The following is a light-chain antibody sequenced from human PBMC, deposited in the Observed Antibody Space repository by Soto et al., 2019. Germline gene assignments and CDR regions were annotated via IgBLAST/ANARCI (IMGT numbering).Light chain of an antibody. Sequence: DIQMTQSPSTLSGSVGDRVTITCRASQTISSWLAWYQQKPGKAPKLLIYKASTLKSGVPSRFSGSGSGTEFTLTIAGLQPEDFATYYCQQYESYSPLTFGGGTKVDNK. CDR2: KAS. CDR1: QTISSW. J-gene: IGKJ4*01. V-gene: IGKV1-5*03. CDR3: QQYESYSPLT.